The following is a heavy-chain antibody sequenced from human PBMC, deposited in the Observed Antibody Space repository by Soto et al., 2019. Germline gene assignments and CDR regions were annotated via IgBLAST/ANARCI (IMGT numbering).Heavy chain of an antibody. V-gene: IGHV4-59*01. CDR1: GGSISSYY. CDR2: IYYSGST. CDR3: ARPNGHYYDPQGDAFDI. D-gene: IGHD3-22*01. Sequence: SETLSLTCTVSGGSISSYYWSWIRQPPGKGLEWIGYIYYSGSTNYNPSLKSRVHISVDTSKNQFSLKLSSVTAADTAVYYCARPNGHYYDPQGDAFDIWGQGTMVTVSS. J-gene: IGHJ3*02.